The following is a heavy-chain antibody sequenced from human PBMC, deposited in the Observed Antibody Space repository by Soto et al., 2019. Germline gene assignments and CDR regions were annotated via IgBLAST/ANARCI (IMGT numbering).Heavy chain of an antibody. Sequence: EVQLVESGGGLIQPGGSLRLSCAVSGFTVSNNYMSWVRQAPGKGLEGVSVIYSGGYTAYGDSVKGRFTISRDNSKNTQSLQMKSPGPDHPAVYYSATEPGGGGYWGQGTLVTVSS. V-gene: IGHV3-53*01. CDR1: GFTVSNNY. CDR2: IYSGGYT. D-gene: IGHD1-26*01. J-gene: IGHJ4*02. CDR3: ATEPGGGGY.